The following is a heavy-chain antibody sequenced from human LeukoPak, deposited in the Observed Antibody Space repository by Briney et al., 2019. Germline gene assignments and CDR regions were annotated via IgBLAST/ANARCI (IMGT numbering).Heavy chain of an antibody. CDR1: VYTLTSYG. Sequence: ASVKVSCKASVYTLTSYGISWVRQAPGQELEWMGGISAYNGNTNYAQKLQGRVTMNTHTSTSTAYMELRSLRSDDTAVYYCARDCSSTSCVGNWFDPWGQGTLVTVSS. D-gene: IGHD2-2*01. CDR3: ARDCSSTSCVGNWFDP. J-gene: IGHJ5*02. CDR2: ISAYNGNT. V-gene: IGHV1-18*01.